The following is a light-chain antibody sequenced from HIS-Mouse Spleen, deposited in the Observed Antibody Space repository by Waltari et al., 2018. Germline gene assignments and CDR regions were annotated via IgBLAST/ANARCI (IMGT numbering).Light chain of an antibody. CDR3: CSYAGSSTLV. CDR1: SSDFGSYNL. CDR2: ESS. J-gene: IGLJ2*01. Sequence: QSALTQPASVSGSPGQSITISCTGTSSDFGSYNLVSWYQQHPGKAPKLMLYESSKRPSGFSNRFSSSKSGNTASLTISGLQAEDEADYYCCSYAGSSTLVFGGGTKLTVL. V-gene: IGLV2-23*01.